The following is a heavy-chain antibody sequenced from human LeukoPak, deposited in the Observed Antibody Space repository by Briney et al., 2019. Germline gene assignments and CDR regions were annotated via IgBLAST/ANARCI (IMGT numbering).Heavy chain of an antibody. CDR2: ITYDGSNK. CDR3: AKDPAVRGVIIPLTWFEP. CDR1: GFTFSSNG. D-gene: IGHD3-10*01. Sequence: QAGRSLRCSCAASGFTFSSNGLHWVRQGPGKGLEWVAVITYDGSNKYYADSVKGRFTISRDNSKNTLYLEMSGLRAEDTAVYCWAKDPAVRGVIIPLTWFEPWGKGTLVTVSS. V-gene: IGHV3-30*18. J-gene: IGHJ5*02.